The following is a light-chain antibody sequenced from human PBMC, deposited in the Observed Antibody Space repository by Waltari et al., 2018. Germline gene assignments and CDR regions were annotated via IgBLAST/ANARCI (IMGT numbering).Light chain of an antibody. CDR2: DVK. J-gene: IGLJ2*01. V-gene: IGLV2-14*03. CDR3: SSYAVTATLL. CDR1: RGDVGGYDY. Sequence: QSVLTQPASVSGSPGQSITISCTGTRGDVGGYDYVSWYQQQPGKAPKLMIYDVKNRPSGVSNRFSVSKSGDTASLTISGLQAEDEADYYCSSYAVTATLLFGGGTTLTVL.